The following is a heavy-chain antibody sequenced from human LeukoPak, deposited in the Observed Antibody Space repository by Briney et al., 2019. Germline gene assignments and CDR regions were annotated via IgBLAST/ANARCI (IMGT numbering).Heavy chain of an antibody. CDR2: IIPIFGTA. Sequence: SVKVSCKAPGGTFSSYAISWVRQAPGQGLEWMGRIIPIFGTANYAQKFQGRVTITTDESTSTAYMELSSLRSEDTAVYYCARGTAVAGNLDYWGQGTLVTASS. CDR1: GGTFSSYA. D-gene: IGHD6-19*01. V-gene: IGHV1-69*05. CDR3: ARGTAVAGNLDY. J-gene: IGHJ4*02.